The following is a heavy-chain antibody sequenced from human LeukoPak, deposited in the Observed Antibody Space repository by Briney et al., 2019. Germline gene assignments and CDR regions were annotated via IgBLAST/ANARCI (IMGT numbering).Heavy chain of an antibody. CDR1: GYSISSGSY. V-gene: IGHV4-38-2*02. CDR2: IYHSGTT. J-gene: IGHJ4*02. Sequence: PSETLSLTCTVSGYSISSGSYWGWIRHPPGKGLEWIGSIYHSGTTYYNPSLKSRVTISLDTSKNQFSLKVSSVTAADTAVYYCARAGYSYLDYWGQGTLVTVSS. D-gene: IGHD5-18*01. CDR3: ARAGYSYLDY.